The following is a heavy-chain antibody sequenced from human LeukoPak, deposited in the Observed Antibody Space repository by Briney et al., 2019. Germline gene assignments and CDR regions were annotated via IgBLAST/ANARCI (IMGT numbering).Heavy chain of an antibody. CDR2: IYYSGST. CDR3: ARHSPISDAFDI. J-gene: IGHJ3*02. V-gene: IGHV4-39*01. CDR1: GGSISSSSYY. D-gene: IGHD3-3*02. Sequence: SETLSLTCTVSGGSISSSSYYWGWIRQPPGKGLEWIGSIYYSGSTYYNPSLKSRVTISVDTSKNQFSLKLSSVTAADTAVYYCARHSPISDAFDIWGQGTMVTVSS.